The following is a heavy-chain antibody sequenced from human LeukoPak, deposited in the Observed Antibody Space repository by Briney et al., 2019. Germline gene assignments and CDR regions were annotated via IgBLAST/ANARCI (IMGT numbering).Heavy chain of an antibody. J-gene: IGHJ4*02. V-gene: IGHV4-39*07. Sequence: SETLSLTCTVSGGSISSSSYYWGWIRQPPGKGLEWIGSIYYSGGTYYNPSLKSRVTISVDTSKNQFSLKLSSVTAADTAVYYCATLGYSSGTDYWGLGTRVTVSS. CDR2: IYYSGGT. CDR1: GGSISSSSYY. CDR3: ATLGYSSGTDY. D-gene: IGHD5-18*01.